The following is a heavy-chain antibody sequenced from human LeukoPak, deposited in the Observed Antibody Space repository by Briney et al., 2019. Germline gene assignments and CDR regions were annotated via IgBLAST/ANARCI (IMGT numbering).Heavy chain of an antibody. CDR1: GLTFRSYW. CDR2: INQGGSEK. V-gene: IGHV3-7*01. CDR3: ARERDGRFFDY. Sequence: PGGSLRLSCAVSGLTFRSYWMSWVRQAPGKGLEWVANINQGGSEKYFVDSVKGRFTIFRDNARNSLHLQMDTLRADDTAVYYCARERDGRFFDYWGQGTLVTVSS. J-gene: IGHJ4*02. D-gene: IGHD5-24*01.